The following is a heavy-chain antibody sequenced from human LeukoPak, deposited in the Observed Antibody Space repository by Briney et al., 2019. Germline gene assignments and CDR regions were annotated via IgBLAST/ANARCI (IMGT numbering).Heavy chain of an antibody. Sequence: HPGGSLRLSCAASGFTFSSYGIHWVRQAPGKGLEWVAFIRYDGRSNYYADSVKGRFTISRDNSKNTLYLQMNSLRAEDTALYYCAKDLRGSIVGATFDYWGQGTLVTVSS. CDR2: IRYDGRSN. J-gene: IGHJ4*02. V-gene: IGHV3-30*02. CDR1: GFTFSSYG. D-gene: IGHD1-26*01. CDR3: AKDLRGSIVGATFDY.